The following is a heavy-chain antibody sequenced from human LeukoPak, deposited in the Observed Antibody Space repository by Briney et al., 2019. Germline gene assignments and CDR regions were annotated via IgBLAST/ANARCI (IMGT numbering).Heavy chain of an antibody. J-gene: IGHJ2*01. Sequence: GGSLRLSCAASGFAVSTNYMNWVRQAPGRGLEWVSILYSGSDTYYADSVKGRFTISRDSSKNILSLQMNNLRVEDTAVYYCARVGDHFHWYLDLWGRGTRVTVSS. D-gene: IGHD3-3*02. V-gene: IGHV3-53*01. CDR1: GFAVSTNY. CDR2: LYSGSDT. CDR3: ARVGDHFHWYLDL.